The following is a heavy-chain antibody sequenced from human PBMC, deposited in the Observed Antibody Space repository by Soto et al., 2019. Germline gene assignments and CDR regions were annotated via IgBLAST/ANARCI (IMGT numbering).Heavy chain of an antibody. D-gene: IGHD2-2*01. Sequence: GESLKISCKGSGYSFTSYWIGWVRQMPGKGLEWMGIIYPGDSDTRYSPSFQGQVTISADKSISTAYLQWSSLKASDTAMYYCARREYCSSTSCYSTIDYWGQGTLVTVSS. CDR3: ARREYCSSTSCYSTIDY. CDR2: IYPGDSDT. CDR1: GYSFTSYW. V-gene: IGHV5-51*01. J-gene: IGHJ4*02.